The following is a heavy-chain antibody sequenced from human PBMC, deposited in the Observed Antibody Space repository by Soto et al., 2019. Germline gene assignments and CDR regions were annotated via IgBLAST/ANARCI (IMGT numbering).Heavy chain of an antibody. Sequence: GGSLRLSCAASGFTVSSNYMSWVRQAPGEGLEWVSVIYSGGSTYYADSVKGRFTISRHNSKNTLYLQMNSLRAEDTAVYYCAKARAQYYDFWSGYPVDYWGQGTLVTVSS. V-gene: IGHV3-53*01. CDR2: IYSGGST. J-gene: IGHJ4*02. D-gene: IGHD3-3*01. CDR3: AKARAQYYDFWSGYPVDY. CDR1: GFTVSSNY.